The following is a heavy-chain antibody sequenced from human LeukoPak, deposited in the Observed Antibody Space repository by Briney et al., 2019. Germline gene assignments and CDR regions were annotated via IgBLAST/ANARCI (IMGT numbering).Heavy chain of an antibody. V-gene: IGHV4-34*01. Sequence: SETLSLTCAVYGGSFSDYYWSWIRQPPGKGLEWIGELNHSGSANYNPSLKSRFTISIDTSKNQFSLNLNSVTAADTGVYYCARDSSYCNTTSCPQNYFYYGMDVWGQGTTVTVSS. J-gene: IGHJ6*02. CDR1: GGSFSDYY. CDR2: LNHSGSA. CDR3: ARDSSYCNTTSCPQNYFYYGMDV. D-gene: IGHD2-2*01.